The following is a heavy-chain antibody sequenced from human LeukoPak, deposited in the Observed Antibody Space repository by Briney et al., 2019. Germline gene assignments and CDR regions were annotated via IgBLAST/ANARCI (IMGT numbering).Heavy chain of an antibody. V-gene: IGHV1-3*01. D-gene: IGHD3-22*01. CDR2: INAGNGNT. CDR1: GNTFSGYY. J-gene: IGHJ6*02. Sequence: GASVKVSCKASGNTFSGYYMDWVRQAPGQGLEWMGWINAGNGNTKYSQKFQGRVTITRDTSASTAYMELGSLRSEDTAVYYCARDYYDSRVYGMDVWGQGTTVTVSS. CDR3: ARDYYDSRVYGMDV.